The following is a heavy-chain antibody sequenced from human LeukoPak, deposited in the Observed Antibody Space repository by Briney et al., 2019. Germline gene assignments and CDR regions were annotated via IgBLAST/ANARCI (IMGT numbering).Heavy chain of an antibody. Sequence: GGSLRLSCAASGFTFGSYGMHWVRQAPGKGLEWVAVISYDGSNKYYADSVKGRFTISRDNSKNFLYLQMNSLRVEDTALYYCARDGDGRGEDFDYWGQGILVTVSS. D-gene: IGHD4-17*01. CDR3: ARDGDGRGEDFDY. CDR1: GFTFGSYG. J-gene: IGHJ4*02. V-gene: IGHV3-30*03. CDR2: ISYDGSNK.